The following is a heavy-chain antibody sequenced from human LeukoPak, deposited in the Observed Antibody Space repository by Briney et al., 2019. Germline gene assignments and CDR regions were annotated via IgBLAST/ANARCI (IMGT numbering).Heavy chain of an antibody. V-gene: IGHV1-2*06. CDR3: ARGAGSDYYSYDY. D-gene: IGHD3-22*01. Sequence: ASVKVSCKASGYTFTGYYMHWVRQAPGQGLEWMGRINPNSGGTNYAQKFQDRVTMTRDTSINTAYMELSRLRSDDTAVYYCARGAGSDYYSYDYWGQGTLVTVSS. J-gene: IGHJ4*02. CDR2: INPNSGGT. CDR1: GYTFTGYY.